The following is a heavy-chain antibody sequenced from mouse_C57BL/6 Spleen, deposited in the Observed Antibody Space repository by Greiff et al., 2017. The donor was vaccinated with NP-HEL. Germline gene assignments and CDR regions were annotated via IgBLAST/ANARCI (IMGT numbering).Heavy chain of an antibody. CDR2: INPSNGGT. CDR1: GYTFTSYW. D-gene: IGHD2-12*01. J-gene: IGHJ4*01. CDR3: ARLRRRDYYAMDD. V-gene: IGHV1-53*01. Sequence: QVQLQQPGTELVKPGASVKLSCKASGYTFTSYWMHWVKQRPGQGLEWIGNINPSNGGTNYNEKFKSKATLTVDKSSSTAYLQLSSLTTEDSAVYYCARLRRRDYYAMDDWGQGTSVTVAS.